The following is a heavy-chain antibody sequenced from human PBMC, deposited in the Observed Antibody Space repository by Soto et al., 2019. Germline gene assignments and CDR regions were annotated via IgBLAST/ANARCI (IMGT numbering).Heavy chain of an antibody. D-gene: IGHD6-13*01. CDR1: GFTFSSYA. V-gene: IGHV3-23*01. CDR2: ISGSGGST. CDR3: AKDIAANYYGMDV. Sequence: EVQLLESGGGLVQPGGSLRLSCAASGFTFSSYAMSWVRQAPGKGLEWVSAISGSGGSTYYADSVKGRFTISRDNAKNSLYLQMNSLRAEDTALYYCAKDIAANYYGMDVWGQGTTVTVSS. J-gene: IGHJ6*02.